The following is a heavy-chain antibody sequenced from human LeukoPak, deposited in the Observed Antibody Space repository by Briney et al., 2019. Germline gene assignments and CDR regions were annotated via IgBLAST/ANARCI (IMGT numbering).Heavy chain of an antibody. CDR1: GFTFSSYG. Sequence: GGSLRLSCAASGFTFSSYGMHWVRQAPGKGLEWVAFIRYDGSNKYYADSVKGQFTISRDNSKNTLYLQMNSLRAEDTAVYYCAKQRSSTGTPYLFYPWGQETLVTVSS. CDR3: AKQRSSTGTPYLFYP. D-gene: IGHD5-24*01. J-gene: IGHJ5*02. V-gene: IGHV3-30*02. CDR2: IRYDGSNK.